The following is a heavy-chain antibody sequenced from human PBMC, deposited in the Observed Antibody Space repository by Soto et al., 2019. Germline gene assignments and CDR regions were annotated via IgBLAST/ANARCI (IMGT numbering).Heavy chain of an antibody. V-gene: IGHV3-64*02. CDR2: IRSNGGST. J-gene: IGHJ4*02. Sequence: EVQLVESGEGLVQPGGSLRLSCVASGFTFSGYAMHWVRQAPGKGLEYVSAIRSNGGSTFYVDSVKGRFPISRDNSKNALYLHMGRLRAEDVAVYYCARTHSDFWSGYPQGYFGCWGPGTLVPGSS. D-gene: IGHD3-3*01. CDR3: ARTHSDFWSGYPQGYFGC. CDR1: GFTFSGYA.